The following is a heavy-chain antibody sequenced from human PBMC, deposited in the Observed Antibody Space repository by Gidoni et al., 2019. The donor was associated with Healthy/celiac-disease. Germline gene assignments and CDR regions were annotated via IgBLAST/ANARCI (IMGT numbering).Heavy chain of an antibody. V-gene: IGHV3-23*01. CDR3: TRGLVPSDY. CDR2: ISGSGGST. Sequence: EVQLLESGGGLVQPGGSLRLFCAASGFTFSSYAMSWVRQAPGKGLEWVSAISGSGGSTYYADSVKARFTISRDNSKTTLYLQMNSLRADDTAVYYCTRGLVPSDYWGQGTLVTVSS. D-gene: IGHD3-9*01. J-gene: IGHJ4*02. CDR1: GFTFSSYA.